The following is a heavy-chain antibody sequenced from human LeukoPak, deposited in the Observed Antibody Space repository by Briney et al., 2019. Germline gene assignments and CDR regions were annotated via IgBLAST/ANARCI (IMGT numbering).Heavy chain of an antibody. CDR3: AREAGWYVDY. CDR2: IYYSGST. J-gene: IGHJ4*02. Sequence: SETLSLSGTVSGGSLSSYHWSWIRQPPGMVLEWIGYIYYSGSTNYNPSLKSRVTISVDTSKSQFTLTLSSVTAADTAVYYCAREAGWYVDYCGQGTLVTVSS. D-gene: IGHD6-19*01. CDR1: GGSLSSYH. V-gene: IGHV4-59*01.